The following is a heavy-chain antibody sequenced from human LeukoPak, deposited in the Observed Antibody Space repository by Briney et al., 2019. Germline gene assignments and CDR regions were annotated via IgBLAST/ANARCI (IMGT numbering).Heavy chain of an antibody. V-gene: IGHV3-20*04. CDR2: INWNGGST. D-gene: IGHD5-24*01. CDR3: ARGGDGYNDDAFDI. CDR1: GFTFDDYG. Sequence: GGSLRLSCAASGFTFDDYGMSWVRQAPGKGLEWVSGINWNGGSTGYADSVKGRFTISRDNAKNSLYLQMNSLRAEDTAVYYCARGGDGYNDDAFDIWGQGTMVTVSS. J-gene: IGHJ3*02.